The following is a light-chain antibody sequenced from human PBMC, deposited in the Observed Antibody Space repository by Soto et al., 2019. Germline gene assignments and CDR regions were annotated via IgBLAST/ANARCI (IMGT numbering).Light chain of an antibody. CDR2: HAS. CDR3: QQRSNWPLT. CDR1: QSISTY. Sequence: EIVLTQSPATLSLSPGERATLSCRASQSISTYLAWYQQKPGQPPRLLIYHASNRATGIPARFSGSGSGTDFTLTISSLEPEDSAVYHCQQRSNWPLTFGGGTKVEIK. V-gene: IGKV3-11*01. J-gene: IGKJ4*01.